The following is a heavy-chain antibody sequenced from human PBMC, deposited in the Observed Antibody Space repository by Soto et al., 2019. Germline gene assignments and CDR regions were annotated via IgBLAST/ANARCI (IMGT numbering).Heavy chain of an antibody. J-gene: IGHJ4*02. CDR1: GFTFSNYA. CDR3: AREAYYYDSSGYSYVAHFDY. CDR2: VSYDGDNE. V-gene: IGHV3-30*03. D-gene: IGHD3-22*01. Sequence: PGGSLRLSCVASGFTFSNYAMHWVRQAPGKGLEWVAIVSYDGDNEYYADSVRGRFFISRDNSRNTLYLQMNSLRAEDTAVYYCAREAYYYDSSGYSYVAHFDYWGQGTLVTVSS.